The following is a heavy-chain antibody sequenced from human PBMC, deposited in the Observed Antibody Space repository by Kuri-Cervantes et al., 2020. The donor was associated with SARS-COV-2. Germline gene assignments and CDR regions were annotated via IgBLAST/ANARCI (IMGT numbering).Heavy chain of an antibody. V-gene: IGHV3-7*03. CDR1: GFTFSGHW. CDR3: TRGTVVTGEEES. J-gene: IGHJ5*02. Sequence: GGSLRLSCAASGFTFSGHWIHWVRQAPGKGLEWVANINRDGNEKYYVDSVKGRFTISRENAKNSLSLQMNSLRDEHTAVYYCTRGTVVTGEEESWGQGNMVTVSS. CDR2: INRDGNEK. D-gene: IGHD1-1*01.